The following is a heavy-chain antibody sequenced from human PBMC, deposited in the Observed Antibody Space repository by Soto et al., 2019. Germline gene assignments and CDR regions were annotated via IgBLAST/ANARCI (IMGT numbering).Heavy chain of an antibody. Sequence: PGGSLRLSCAASGFTFSSYSMNWVRQAPGKGLEWVSYISSSSSSIYYADSVKGRFTISRDNAKNSLYLQMNSLRDEDTAVYYCTSISVRVTDYWGQGTLVTVSS. CDR3: TSISVRVTDY. CDR2: ISSSSSSI. V-gene: IGHV3-48*02. J-gene: IGHJ4*02. CDR1: GFTFSSYS. D-gene: IGHD3-16*02.